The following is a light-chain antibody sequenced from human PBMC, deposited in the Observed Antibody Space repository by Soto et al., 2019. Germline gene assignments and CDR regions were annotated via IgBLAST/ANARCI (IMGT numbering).Light chain of an antibody. CDR1: QSVSSNY. CDR2: DAF. Sequence: IVFTQSPASLSLSPGERAALSCGASQSVSSNYLAWYQKKPDQAPRILIYDAFNRATGIPARFSGSGSGTDFNLTISSLETEEFVVYYCQQRSNWPITSGQGTRGEI. V-gene: IGKV3D-20*02. J-gene: IGKJ5*01. CDR3: QQRSNWPIT.